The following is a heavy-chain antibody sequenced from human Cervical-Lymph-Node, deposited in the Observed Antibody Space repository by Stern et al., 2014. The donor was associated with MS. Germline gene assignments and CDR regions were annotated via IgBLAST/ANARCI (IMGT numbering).Heavy chain of an antibody. CDR3: AHSRYCSGGTCSNWFDP. J-gene: IGHJ5*02. CDR1: GFSLSTNGVG. V-gene: IGHV2-5*02. Sequence: QVTLRESGPTLVKPTQTLTLTCTFSGFSLSTNGVGMGWIRQPPGKALEWLALLYWGDDKRESPPLKSRLTITKDTTKNQVVLKMTNMDPVYTGTYYCAHSRYCSGGTCSNWFDPWGQGILVTVSS. D-gene: IGHD2-15*01. CDR2: LYWGDDK.